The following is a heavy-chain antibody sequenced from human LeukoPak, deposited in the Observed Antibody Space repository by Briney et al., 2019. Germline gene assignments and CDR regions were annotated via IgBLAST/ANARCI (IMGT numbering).Heavy chain of an antibody. CDR2: ITSSSSYI. D-gene: IGHD4-23*01. J-gene: IGHJ6*03. V-gene: IGHV3-21*01. CDR1: GFTFNKYT. Sequence: GGSLRLSYAASGFTFNKYTMNWVRQAPGKGLEWVSSITSSSSYIYYADSVKGRFTISRDNAKKSLSLQMNSLRAEDTAVYYCARDGDTVLTRGYYYYMDVWGKGTTLTVSS. CDR3: ARDGDTVLTRGYYYYMDV.